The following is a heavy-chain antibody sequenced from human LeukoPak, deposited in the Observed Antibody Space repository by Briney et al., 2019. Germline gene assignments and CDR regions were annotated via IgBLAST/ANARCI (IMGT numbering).Heavy chain of an antibody. CDR1: GGSFSGYY. D-gene: IGHD1-20*01. CDR2: INHSGST. Sequence: SSETLSLTCAVYGGSFSGYYWSWIRQPPGKGLEWIGEINHSGSTNYNPSLKSRVTISVDTSKNQFSLKLSSVTAADTAVYYCARASSITGTTRGPRPFDPWGQGTLVTVSS. J-gene: IGHJ5*02. V-gene: IGHV4-34*01. CDR3: ARASSITGTTRGPRPFDP.